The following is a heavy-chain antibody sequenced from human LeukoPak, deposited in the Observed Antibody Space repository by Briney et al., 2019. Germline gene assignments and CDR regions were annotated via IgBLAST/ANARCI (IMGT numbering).Heavy chain of an antibody. Sequence: SVKVSCKASGGTFSSYAISWVRQAPGQGLEWMGRIIPIFGTANYAQKFQGRVTITTDESTSTAYMELSSLRSEDTAVYYCARAYDFWSGLLGAFGIWGQGTMVTVSS. J-gene: IGHJ3*02. V-gene: IGHV1-69*05. CDR1: GGTFSSYA. CDR3: ARAYDFWSGLLGAFGI. D-gene: IGHD3-3*01. CDR2: IIPIFGTA.